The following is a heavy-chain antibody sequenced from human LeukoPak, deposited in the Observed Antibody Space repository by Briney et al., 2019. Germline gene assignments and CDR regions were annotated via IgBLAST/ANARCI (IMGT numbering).Heavy chain of an antibody. Sequence: GESLKISCQVSGYTFINYWIGWVRQMPGKGQEWMGIIYPGDSDTRYSPSFHGQVIISADKSISTAYLQWNSLKASDTAMYYCASGGYGTFDSWGQGTLVTVSS. CDR1: GYTFINYW. V-gene: IGHV5-51*01. J-gene: IGHJ4*02. CDR2: IYPGDSDT. D-gene: IGHD5-12*01. CDR3: ASGGYGTFDS.